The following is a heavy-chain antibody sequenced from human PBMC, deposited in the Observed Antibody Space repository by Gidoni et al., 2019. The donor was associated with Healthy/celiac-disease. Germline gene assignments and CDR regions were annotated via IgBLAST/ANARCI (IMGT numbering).Heavy chain of an antibody. J-gene: IGHJ6*02. CDR3: ARAVWSGYYHTYYYYGMDV. V-gene: IGHV4-31*03. D-gene: IGHD3-3*01. CDR2: IYYSGST. Sequence: QVQLQESGPGLVKPPQTLSLTCTVSGGSISSGGYYWSWIRQHPGKGLEWIGYIYYSGSTYYNPSLKSRVTISVDTSKNQFSLKLSSVTAADTAVYYCARAVWSGYYHTYYYYGMDVWGQGTTVTVSS. CDR1: GGSISSGGYY.